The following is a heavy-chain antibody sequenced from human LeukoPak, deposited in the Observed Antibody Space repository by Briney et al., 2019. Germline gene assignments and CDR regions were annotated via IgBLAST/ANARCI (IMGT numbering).Heavy chain of an antibody. D-gene: IGHD3-3*01. V-gene: IGHV1-69*13. CDR3: ARTEKSGYLNPYYYYYGMDV. J-gene: IGHJ6*02. CDR2: IIPIFGTA. CDR1: GGTFSSYA. Sequence: SVTVSCTASGGTFSSYAISWVRQAPGQGLEWMGGIIPIFGTANYAQKFQGRVTITADESTSTAYMELSSLRSEDTAVYYCARTEKSGYLNPYYYYYGMDVWGQGTTVTVSS.